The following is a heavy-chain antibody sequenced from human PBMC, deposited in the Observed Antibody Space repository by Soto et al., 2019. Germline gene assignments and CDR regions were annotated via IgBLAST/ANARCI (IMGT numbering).Heavy chain of an antibody. J-gene: IGHJ5*02. CDR3: ARYDAESGSNTLYP. Sequence: QVQLQESGPGVVKPSDTLSVTCTVSGGSVSSRSHFWSWIRQPPGGGLQWIGYIYYTGNTNYSPSLQSRATLSVETSRNQFSLRMTSVTAADTAIYYCARYDAESGSNTLYPWGQGTLGTVS. CDR2: IYYTGNT. V-gene: IGHV4-61*01. D-gene: IGHD5-12*01. CDR1: GGSVSSRSHF.